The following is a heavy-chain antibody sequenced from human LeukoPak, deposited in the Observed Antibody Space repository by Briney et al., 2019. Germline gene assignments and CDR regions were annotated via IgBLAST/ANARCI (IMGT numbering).Heavy chain of an antibody. Sequence: SETLSLTWTVSGRSVSSYYWSWIRQPAGKGLEWIGRIYTSGSTNYNPSLKSRVTMSVDTSKNQFSLKLSSVTAADTAVYYCARDSKYGPFDYWGQGTLVTVSS. CDR3: ARDSKYGPFDY. D-gene: IGHD2/OR15-2a*01. V-gene: IGHV4-4*07. J-gene: IGHJ4*02. CDR2: IYTSGST. CDR1: GRSVSSYY.